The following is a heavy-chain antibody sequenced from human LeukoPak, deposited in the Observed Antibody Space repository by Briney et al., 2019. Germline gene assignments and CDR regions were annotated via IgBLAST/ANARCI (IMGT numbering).Heavy chain of an antibody. V-gene: IGHV1-24*01. CDR1: GYTLTELS. CDR3: ARGPYCSSTSCQNPFNWFDP. D-gene: IGHD2-2*01. Sequence: ASVKVSCKVSGYTLTELSMHWVRQAPGKGLEWMGGFDPEDGETIYAQKFQGRVTVTEDTSTDTAYMELSSLRSEDMAVYYCARGPYCSSTSCQNPFNWFDPWGQGTLVTVSS. CDR2: FDPEDGET. J-gene: IGHJ5*02.